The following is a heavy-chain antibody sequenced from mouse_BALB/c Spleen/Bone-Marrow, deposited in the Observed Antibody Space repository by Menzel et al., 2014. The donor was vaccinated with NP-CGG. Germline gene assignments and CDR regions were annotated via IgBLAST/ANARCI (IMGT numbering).Heavy chain of an antibody. Sequence: SGAELVKPGASVKLSCKASGYTFTSYYMYWVKQRPGQGLEWIGEINPSNGGTNFNEKFKSKATLTVDKSSSTAYMQLSSLTSEDSAVYYCTRENYGSAYWGQGTLVTVSA. CDR2: INPSNGGT. CDR1: GYTFTSYY. D-gene: IGHD2-2*01. V-gene: IGHV1S81*02. J-gene: IGHJ3*01. CDR3: TRENYGSAY.